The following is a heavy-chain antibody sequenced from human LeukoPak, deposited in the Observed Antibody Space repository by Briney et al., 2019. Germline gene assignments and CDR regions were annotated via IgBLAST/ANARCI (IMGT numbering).Heavy chain of an antibody. V-gene: IGHV4-59*08. CDR3: ARSTRIVGATSVDY. CDR2: IYYSGGT. Sequence: SSETLSLTCTVSGGSISSYYWSWIRQPPGKGLEWIGYIYYSGGTNYNPSLKSRVTISVDTSKNQFSLKLSSVTAADTAVYYCARSTRIVGATSVDYWGQGTLVTVSS. CDR1: GGSISSYY. D-gene: IGHD1-26*01. J-gene: IGHJ4*02.